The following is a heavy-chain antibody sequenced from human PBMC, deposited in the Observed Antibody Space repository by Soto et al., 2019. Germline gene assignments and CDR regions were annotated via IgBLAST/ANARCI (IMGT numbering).Heavy chain of an antibody. CDR2: IYYSGST. V-gene: IGHV4-30-4*01. CDR1: GGSISSGDYY. CDR3: ASITMIVVVT. J-gene: IGHJ5*02. Sequence: PSETLSLTCTVSGGSISSGDYYWSWIRQPPGKGLEWIGYIYYSGSTYYNTSLKSRVTISVDTSKNQFSLKLCSVTAADTAVYYCASITMIVVVTWGQGTLVTVS. D-gene: IGHD3-22*01.